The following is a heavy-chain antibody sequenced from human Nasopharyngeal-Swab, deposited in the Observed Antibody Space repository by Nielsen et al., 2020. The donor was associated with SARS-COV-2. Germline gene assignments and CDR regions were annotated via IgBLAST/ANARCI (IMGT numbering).Heavy chain of an antibody. CDR1: GFTFSNYC. Sequence: GESLKISCAASGFTFSNYCMSWVRQAPGKGLEWVANIKQDGSEKYYVDSVKGRFTVSRDNAKNSLYLQMNSLRAEDTAVYYCARDSDDSRGYYWVLWEHWGQGTLVTVSS. J-gene: IGHJ4*02. CDR2: IKQDGSEK. V-gene: IGHV3-7*01. CDR3: ARDSDDSRGYYWVLWEH. D-gene: IGHD3-22*01.